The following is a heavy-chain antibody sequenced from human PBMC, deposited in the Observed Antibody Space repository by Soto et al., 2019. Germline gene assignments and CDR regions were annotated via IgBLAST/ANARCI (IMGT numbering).Heavy chain of an antibody. CDR1: GYTFTGYY. Sequence: ASVKVSCKASGYTFTGYYMHWVRQAPGQGLEWMGWINPNSGGTNYAQKFQGRVTMTRDTSISTAYMELSRLRSDDTAVYYCARIYYDSSGYFPFDYWGQGTRVTVSS. D-gene: IGHD3-22*01. V-gene: IGHV1-2*02. CDR3: ARIYYDSSGYFPFDY. CDR2: INPNSGGT. J-gene: IGHJ4*02.